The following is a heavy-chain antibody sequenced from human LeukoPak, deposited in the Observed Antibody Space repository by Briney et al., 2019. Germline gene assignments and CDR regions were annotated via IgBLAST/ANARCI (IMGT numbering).Heavy chain of an antibody. D-gene: IGHD4-17*01. CDR2: ISYDGSKK. Sequence: GGSLRLSCAASGFTFSIYGMHWVRQAPGKGLEWVALISYDGSKKYYADSVKGRFTISRDNSKNTLYLQMNSLRAEDTAVYYCAKLLHDYGDTPYYYGMDVWGQGTTVTVSS. V-gene: IGHV3-30*18. CDR1: GFTFSIYG. J-gene: IGHJ6*02. CDR3: AKLLHDYGDTPYYYGMDV.